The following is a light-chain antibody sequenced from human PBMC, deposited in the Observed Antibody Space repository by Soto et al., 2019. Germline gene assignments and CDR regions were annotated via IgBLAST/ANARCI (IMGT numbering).Light chain of an antibody. CDR2: EVS. J-gene: IGLJ1*01. CDR3: SSYAGSNNYV. Sequence: QSVLTQPPSASGSPGQSVTISCTGTSSDVGGYNYVSWYQQHPGKAPKLMIYEVSKRPSGVPDRFSGSKSGNTASLTVSWVQAEDEAYYYCSSYAGSNNYVFGTGTKVTV. V-gene: IGLV2-8*01. CDR1: SSDVGGYNY.